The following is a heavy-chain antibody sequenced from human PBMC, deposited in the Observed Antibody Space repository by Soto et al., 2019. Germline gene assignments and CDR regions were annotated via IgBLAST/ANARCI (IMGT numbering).Heavy chain of an antibody. V-gene: IGHV4-39*01. CDR1: NDSIRSGTYY. CDR3: PTGRSHSGWYEEHL. D-gene: IGHD6-19*01. Sequence: SETLSLTCTVSNDSIRSGTYYWAWIRHPPGRGLEWIGSLSYLGTTDYNPSLKSRVTISKDAYKNQLSLKLNSMTAADTAVYYCPTGRSHSGWYEEHLWGQGPMV. J-gene: IGHJ4*02. CDR2: LSYLGTT.